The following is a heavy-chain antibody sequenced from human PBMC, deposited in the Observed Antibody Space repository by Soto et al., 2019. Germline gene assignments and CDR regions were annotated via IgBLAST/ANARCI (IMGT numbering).Heavy chain of an antibody. D-gene: IGHD5-18*01. Sequence: EVQLLESGGGLVQPGGSLRLSCAASGFTFSSYAMSWVRQAPGKGLEWVSAISGSGGSTYYADSVKGRFPISRDNSKNTLYQQMNSLTAEDTAVYYCAKDGGYSYGYSPRYYYGMDVWGQGTTVTVSS. J-gene: IGHJ6*02. CDR1: GFTFSSYA. CDR3: AKDGGYSYGYSPRYYYGMDV. CDR2: ISGSGGST. V-gene: IGHV3-23*01.